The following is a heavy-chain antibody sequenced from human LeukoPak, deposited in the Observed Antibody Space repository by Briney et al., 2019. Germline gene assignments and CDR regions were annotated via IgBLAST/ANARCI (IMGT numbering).Heavy chain of an antibody. Sequence: PSETLSLTCTVSGGSISSGGYYWSWIRQPPGKGLEWIRYIYHSGSTYYNPSLKSRVTISVDRSKNQFSLKLSSVTAADTAVYYRARGEVDQGDYWGQGTLVTVSS. CDR1: GGSISSGGYY. J-gene: IGHJ4*02. CDR2: IYHSGST. CDR3: ARGEVDQGDY. V-gene: IGHV4-30-2*01. D-gene: IGHD1-26*01.